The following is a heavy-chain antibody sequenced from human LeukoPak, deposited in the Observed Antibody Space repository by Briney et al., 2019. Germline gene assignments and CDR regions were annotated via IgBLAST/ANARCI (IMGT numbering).Heavy chain of an antibody. CDR1: GFTFSSYA. J-gene: IGHJ4*02. D-gene: IGHD6-13*01. CDR3: AREEWVAAGNTDY. V-gene: IGHV3-23*01. CDR2: ISGSGGST. Sequence: GGSLRLSCAASGFTFSSYAMSWVRQAPGKGLEWVSAISGSGGSTYYADSVKGRFTISRDNAKNSLFLQMNSLRAEDTAVYYCAREEWVAAGNTDYWGQGALVTVSS.